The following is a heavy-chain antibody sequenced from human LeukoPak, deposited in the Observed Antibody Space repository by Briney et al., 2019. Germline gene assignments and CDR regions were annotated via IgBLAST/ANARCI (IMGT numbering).Heavy chain of an antibody. J-gene: IGHJ4*02. CDR1: GFTVSSNY. CDR2: TRPDKDDK. D-gene: IGHD7-27*01. CDR3: AKGVSEWGNLGN. V-gene: IGHV3-30*02. Sequence: HSGGSLRLSCAASGFTVSSNYMSWVRQAPDKGLEWVAFTRPDKDDKYYSDSVRGRFTISRDNPKNTLYLQMNSLRVEDTALYFCAKGVSEWGNLGNWGQGTLVTVSS.